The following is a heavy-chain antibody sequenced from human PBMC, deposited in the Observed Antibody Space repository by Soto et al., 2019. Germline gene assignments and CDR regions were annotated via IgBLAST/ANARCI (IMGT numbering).Heavy chain of an antibody. CDR1: GFTFSSYG. CDR2: ISYDGSNK. V-gene: IGHV3-30*18. J-gene: IGHJ3*02. CDR3: AKEGAREWLGAFDI. Sequence: QVQLVESGGGVVQPGRSPRLSCAASGFTFSSYGMHWVRQAPGKGLEWVAVISYDGSNKYYADSVKGRFTISRDNSKNTLYLQMNSLRAEDTAVYYCAKEGAREWLGAFDIWGQGTMVTVSS. D-gene: IGHD6-19*01.